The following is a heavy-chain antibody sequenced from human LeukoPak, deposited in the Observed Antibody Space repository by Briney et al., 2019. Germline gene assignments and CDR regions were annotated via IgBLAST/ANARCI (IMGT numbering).Heavy chain of an antibody. CDR3: ARVYCSGGSCYPRGKYYFDY. J-gene: IGHJ4*02. V-gene: IGHV1-69*06. Sequence: SVRVSCKASGGTFSSYAISWVRQAPGQGLEWMGGIIPIFGTANYAQKFQGRVTITADKSTSTAYMELSSLRSEDTAVYYCARVYCSGGSCYPRGKYYFDYWGQGTLVTVSS. D-gene: IGHD2-15*01. CDR2: IIPIFGTA. CDR1: GGTFSSYA.